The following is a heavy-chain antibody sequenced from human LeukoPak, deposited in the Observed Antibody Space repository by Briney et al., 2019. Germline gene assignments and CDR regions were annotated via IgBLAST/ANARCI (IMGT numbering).Heavy chain of an antibody. CDR1: GGSVTSGNW. D-gene: IGHD4-11*01. J-gene: IGHJ4*02. CDR3: ARNPTVAGSYYFDY. Sequence: SDTLSLTCAVSGGSVTSGNWWSWVRQPPGKGLEWIGEIYHSGRTNYKPSLKSRVIISVDKSKNQFSLKLSSVTAADTAVYYCARNPTVAGSYYFDYWGQGTLVTVSS. CDR2: IYHSGRT. V-gene: IGHV4-4*02.